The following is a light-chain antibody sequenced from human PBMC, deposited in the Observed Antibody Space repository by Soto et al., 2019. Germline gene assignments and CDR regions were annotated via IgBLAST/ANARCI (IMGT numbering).Light chain of an antibody. Sequence: IPMTQSQSSLYASLSDRVTIXGLASQGIGNALGWYQQKPGKPPKVLIYGASNLQSGVPPRFSGSGSGTDFTLAISSLQPEDSATYYCLQGINYPWTFGQATKVDIK. V-gene: IGKV1-6*01. CDR2: GAS. CDR3: LQGINYPWT. J-gene: IGKJ1*01. CDR1: QGIGNA.